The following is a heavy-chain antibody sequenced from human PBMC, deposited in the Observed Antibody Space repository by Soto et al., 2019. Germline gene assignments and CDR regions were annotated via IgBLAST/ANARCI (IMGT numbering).Heavy chain of an antibody. J-gene: IGHJ4*02. CDR2: INPTSEYT. V-gene: IGHV1-8*01. CDR1: GYTFTSYD. D-gene: IGHD2-15*01. CDR3: RQVHPGYSSD. Sequence: ASVKVSCKASGYTFTSYDINWVRQAPGQGLEWVGWINPTSEYTAHAQKFQGRVTLTREISTATAYMELSSLTSEDTAVYCARQVHPGYSSDWGPGTQVTVPQ.